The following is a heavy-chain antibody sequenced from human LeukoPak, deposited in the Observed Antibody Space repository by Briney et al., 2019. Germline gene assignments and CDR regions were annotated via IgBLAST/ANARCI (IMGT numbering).Heavy chain of an antibody. V-gene: IGHV4-38-2*02. J-gene: IGHJ4*02. CDR2: IYHSGST. D-gene: IGHD2-2*01. CDR3: DIVVVPAASSYFDY. Sequence: SETLSLTCTVSGYSISSGYYWGWIRQPPGKGLEWIGSIYHSGSTYYNPSLESRVTISVDTSKNQFSLKLSSVTAADTAVYYCDIVVVPAASSYFDYWGQGTLVTVSS. CDR1: GYSISSGYY.